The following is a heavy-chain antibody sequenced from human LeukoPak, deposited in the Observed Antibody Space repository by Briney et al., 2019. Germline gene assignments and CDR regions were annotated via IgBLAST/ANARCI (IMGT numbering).Heavy chain of an antibody. CDR1: GGSISPHY. CDR3: AGASVWAATRAAAGNDY. Sequence: PSETLSLTCTVSGGSISPHYWSWIRQVPGKGLEWIGYIYYKGSTNYNPSLKSRVTISVDTSKNQFSLRLSSVTTADTAVYCCAGASVWAATRAAAGNDYWGQGTLATVSS. J-gene: IGHJ4*02. V-gene: IGHV4-59*11. D-gene: IGHD6-13*01. CDR2: IYYKGST.